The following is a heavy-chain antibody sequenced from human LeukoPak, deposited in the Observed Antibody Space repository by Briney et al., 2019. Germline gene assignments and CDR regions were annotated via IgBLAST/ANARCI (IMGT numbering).Heavy chain of an antibody. CDR1: GFRFSDYE. CDR3: GRVSPFDF. J-gene: IGHJ4*02. Sequence: GGSLRLSCVASGFRFSDYEMNWVRQAPGKGLEWVSYIGRNGLSIYYADSVRGRFTTSRDNAKNSLYLQMNSLRVDDTAFYYCGRVSPFDFWGQGILVTVSS. CDR2: IGRNGLSI. V-gene: IGHV3-48*03.